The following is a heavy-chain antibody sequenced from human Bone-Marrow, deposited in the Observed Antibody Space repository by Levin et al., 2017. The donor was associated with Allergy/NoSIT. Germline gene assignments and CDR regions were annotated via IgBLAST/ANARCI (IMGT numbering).Heavy chain of an antibody. CDR2: IASYGTAT. D-gene: IGHD1-26*01. CDR1: GFSLTNNA. Sequence: HPGGSLRLSCAASGFSLTNNAMNWVRQAPGKGLEWVSTIASYGTATFYADSVKGRFTISRDISKNTLYLQLNSLGDEDTAIYYCARTVVHYYSDYWGQGTLVTVSS. V-gene: IGHV3-23*05. CDR3: ARTVVHYYSDY. J-gene: IGHJ4*02.